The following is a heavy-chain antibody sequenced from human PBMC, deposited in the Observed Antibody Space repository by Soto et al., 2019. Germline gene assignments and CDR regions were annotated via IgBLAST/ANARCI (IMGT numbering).Heavy chain of an antibody. Sequence: SGGSLSVSCAASGLTFTTFSMGWVRQGPGKGLEWVSVINSRGDHTSYADSVKGRFTISRDNSKNTLYLQMNSLRAEDTAVYYCAKDIDFGDYDDAFDIWGQGTMVSVSS. CDR2: INSRGDHT. CDR1: GLTFTTFS. D-gene: IGHD4-17*01. CDR3: AKDIDFGDYDDAFDI. V-gene: IGHV3-23*01. J-gene: IGHJ3*02.